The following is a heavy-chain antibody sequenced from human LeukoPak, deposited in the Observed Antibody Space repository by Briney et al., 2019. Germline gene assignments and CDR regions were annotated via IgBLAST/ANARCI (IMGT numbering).Heavy chain of an antibody. CDR2: IIPIFGTA. D-gene: IGHD3-22*01. J-gene: IGHJ3*02. CDR1: GYTFTSYG. Sequence: EASVKVSCKASGYTFTSYGISWVRQAPGQGLEWMGGIIPIFGTANYAQEFQGRVTITTDESTSTAYMELSSLRSEDTAVYYCASSHYYDSSGYYPLDAFDIWGQGTMVTVSS. CDR3: ASSHYYDSSGYYPLDAFDI. V-gene: IGHV1-69*05.